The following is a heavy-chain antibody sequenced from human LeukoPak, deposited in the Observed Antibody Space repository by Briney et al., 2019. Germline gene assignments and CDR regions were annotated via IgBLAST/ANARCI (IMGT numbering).Heavy chain of an antibody. CDR1: GFTVSSNY. V-gene: IGHV3-53*01. D-gene: IGHD6-13*01. J-gene: IGHJ3*02. CDR3: AKYSSSLRWAFDI. Sequence: GGSLRLSCAASGFTVSSNYMSWVRQAPGKGLEWVSVIYSGGGTYYADSVMGRFTISRDNAKNSLYLQMNSLRAEDTAVYYCAKYSSSLRWAFDIWGQGTMVAVSS. CDR2: IYSGGGT.